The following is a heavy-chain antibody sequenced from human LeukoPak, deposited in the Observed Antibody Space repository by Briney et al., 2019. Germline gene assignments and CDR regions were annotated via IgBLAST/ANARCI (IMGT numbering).Heavy chain of an antibody. V-gene: IGHV3-7*01. CDR2: INQDGSEK. CDR1: GFTFSGYW. Sequence: GGSLRLSCAASGFTFSGYWMSWVRQAPGKGLEWVANINQDGSEKYYVDSVKGRFTISGDNAKNSLFLQMGSLRVEDTAVYYCARESTAGYNSSWYGFRNWGQGTLVSVSS. D-gene: IGHD6-13*01. J-gene: IGHJ1*01. CDR3: ARESTAGYNSSWYGFRN.